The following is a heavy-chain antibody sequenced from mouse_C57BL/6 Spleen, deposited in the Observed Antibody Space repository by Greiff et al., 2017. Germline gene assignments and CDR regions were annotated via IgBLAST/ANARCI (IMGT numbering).Heavy chain of an antibody. J-gene: IGHJ2*01. V-gene: IGHV14-4*01. Sequence: EVQLQQSGAELVRPGASVKLSCTASGSNINDYYMHWVKQRPEKGLEWIGWINPENGDTEYASKFKGKATITADTSSNTAYLQLSSLTSEDTAVYYWTTSGFDYWGQGTTLTVSS. CDR1: GSNINDYY. CDR2: INPENGDT. D-gene: IGHD4-1*01. CDR3: TTSGFDY.